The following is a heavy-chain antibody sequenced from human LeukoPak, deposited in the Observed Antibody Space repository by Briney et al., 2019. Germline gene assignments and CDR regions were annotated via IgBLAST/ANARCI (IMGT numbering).Heavy chain of an antibody. V-gene: IGHV4-31*03. CDR1: GGSISSGGYY. D-gene: IGHD3-9*01. Sequence: SETLSLTCTVSGGSISSGGYYWSWIRQHPGKGLEWIGYIYSSGSTYYNPSLKSRVTISVDTSKNQFSLKLSSVTAADTAVYYCARGYFDWLFDAFDIWGQGTMVTVSS. CDR3: ARGYFDWLFDAFDI. CDR2: IYSSGST. J-gene: IGHJ3*02.